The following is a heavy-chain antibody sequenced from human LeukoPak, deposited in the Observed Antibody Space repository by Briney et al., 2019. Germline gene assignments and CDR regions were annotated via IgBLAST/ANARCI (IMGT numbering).Heavy chain of an antibody. CDR2: IYYSGST. V-gene: IGHV4-39*01. D-gene: IGHD3-3*01. Sequence: SETLSLTCTVSGGSISSSSYYWGWIRQPPGKGLEWIGSIYYSGSTYYNPSLKSRVTISVDTSKNQFSLKLSSMTAADTAVYYCARLLLMNFWSGYWPDYWGQGTLVTVSS. CDR3: ARLLLMNFWSGYWPDY. CDR1: GGSISSSSYY. J-gene: IGHJ4*02.